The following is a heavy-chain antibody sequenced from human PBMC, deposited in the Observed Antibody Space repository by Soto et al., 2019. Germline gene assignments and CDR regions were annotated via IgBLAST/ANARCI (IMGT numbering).Heavy chain of an antibody. D-gene: IGHD3-3*01. J-gene: IGHJ4*02. CDR1: GYTLTELS. Sequence: GASVKVSCKVSGYTLTELSMHWVRQAPGKGLEWMGGFGPEDGETLYAQKFQGRVTMTEDTSTDTAYMELSSLRSEDTAVYYCTTGQRPLRFLVWLYRYYFDYWGQGTLVTVSS. CDR2: FGPEDGET. V-gene: IGHV1-24*01. CDR3: TTGQRPLRFLVWLYRYYFDY.